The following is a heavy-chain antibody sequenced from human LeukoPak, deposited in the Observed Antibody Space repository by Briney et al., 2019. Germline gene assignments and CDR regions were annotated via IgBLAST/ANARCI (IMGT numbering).Heavy chain of an antibody. J-gene: IGHJ4*02. CDR3: AKDRSYCSSTSCSRFDY. Sequence: GRSLRLSCAASGFTLNSYGMHWVRQAPGKGLEWVAVISYDGSNKYYADSVKGRFTISRDNSKNTLYLQMNSLRAEDTAVYYCAKDRSYCSSTSCSRFDYWGQGTLVTVSS. V-gene: IGHV3-30*18. D-gene: IGHD2-2*01. CDR2: ISYDGSNK. CDR1: GFTLNSYG.